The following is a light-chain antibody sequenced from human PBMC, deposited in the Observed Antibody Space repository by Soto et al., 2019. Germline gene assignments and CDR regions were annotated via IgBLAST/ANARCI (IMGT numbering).Light chain of an antibody. J-gene: IGKJ4*01. Sequence: DIQMTQSPSSLSASVGDRVTITCRASQSISTFLNWYQQKPGIAPKVLIYAASSLQSGVPSRFSGSGSGTDFSLTISSLQPEDVATYYCQYLNSFPLTFGGGTKVDIK. CDR1: QSISTF. CDR2: AAS. CDR3: QYLNSFPLT. V-gene: IGKV1-39*01.